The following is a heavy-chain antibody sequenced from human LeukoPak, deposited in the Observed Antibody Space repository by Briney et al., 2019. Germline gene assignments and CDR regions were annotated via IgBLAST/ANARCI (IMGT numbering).Heavy chain of an antibody. V-gene: IGHV4-39*01. Sequence: PSETLSLTCTVSGGSITSGTYYWGWIRQPPGKGLEWIGSIFDSGSTYYNRSLKSRVTIDIDTPNNQFSLRLSSVTAADAAVYYCSRHWKGDYGNFVPPLDCWGQGTLVTVSS. CDR2: IFDSGST. D-gene: IGHD4/OR15-4a*01. CDR3: SRHWKGDYGNFVPPLDC. CDR1: GGSITSGTYY. J-gene: IGHJ4*02.